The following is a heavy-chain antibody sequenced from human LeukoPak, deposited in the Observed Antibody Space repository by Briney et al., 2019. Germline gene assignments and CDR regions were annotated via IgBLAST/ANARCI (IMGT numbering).Heavy chain of an antibody. Sequence: PGGSLGLSCAASGFTFTHYGMNWVRQAPGKGLEWVSGLTSSGASTYYADSVKGRFTISRDNSKNTVYLQINSLTAEDTAVYYCGRDSRWAQPDYWGQGTLVTVSS. CDR2: LTSSGAST. CDR3: GRDSRWAQPDY. V-gene: IGHV3-23*01. CDR1: GFTFTHYG. J-gene: IGHJ4*02. D-gene: IGHD5-24*01.